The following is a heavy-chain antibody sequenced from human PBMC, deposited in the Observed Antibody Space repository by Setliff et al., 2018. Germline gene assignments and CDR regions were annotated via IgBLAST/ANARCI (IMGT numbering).Heavy chain of an antibody. D-gene: IGHD3-10*01. CDR2: VTIYNGNT. CDR3: ARVEIMVRGKNILRHFDY. Sequence: GASVKVSCKASGYTFNNYGVAWVRQAPGQGLDWMGWVTIYNGNTKYAQNLQGRLTLTTDRSTSTVYRELGSLTTDDTAIYYCARVEIMVRGKNILRHFDYWGQGTQVTVSS. CDR1: GYTFNNYG. V-gene: IGHV1-18*01. J-gene: IGHJ4*02.